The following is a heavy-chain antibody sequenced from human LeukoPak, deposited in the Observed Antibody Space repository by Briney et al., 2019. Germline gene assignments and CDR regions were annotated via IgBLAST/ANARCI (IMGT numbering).Heavy chain of an antibody. CDR1: GFTFSNYW. Sequence: GGSLRLSCAASGFTFSNYWMTWVRQAPGKGLEWVGRIKIKGDGETTDYAAPVKGRFTMSRDDAKATLYLQINSLITEDTAVYYCTTDLGITMIRGVIVYWGQGTLVTVSS. CDR3: TTDLGITMIRGVIVY. J-gene: IGHJ4*02. CDR2: IKIKGDGETT. V-gene: IGHV3-15*01. D-gene: IGHD3-10*01.